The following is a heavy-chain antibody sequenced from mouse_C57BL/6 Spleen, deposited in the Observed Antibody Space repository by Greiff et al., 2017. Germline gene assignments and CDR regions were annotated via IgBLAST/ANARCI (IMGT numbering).Heavy chain of an antibody. V-gene: IGHV1-61*01. CDR3: ARAEDYRFAY. J-gene: IGHJ3*01. CDR1: GYTFTSYW. D-gene: IGHD2-4*01. CDR2: IYPSDSET. Sequence: QVQLQQSGPELVRPGSSVKLSCKASGYTFTSYWMDWVKQRPGQGLEWIGNIYPSDSETHYNQKFKDKATLTVDKSSSTAYMQLSSLTSEDSAVYYCARAEDYRFAYWGQGTLVTVSA.